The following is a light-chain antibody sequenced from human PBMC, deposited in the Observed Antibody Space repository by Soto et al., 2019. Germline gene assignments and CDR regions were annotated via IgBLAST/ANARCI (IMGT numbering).Light chain of an antibody. CDR3: QQSNSNPT. J-gene: IGKJ4*01. CDR1: QTISRY. CDR2: AAS. Sequence: DLQMTQSPSSLSASVGDRVTITCRASQTISRYLNWYQQKAGKAPKLLIYAASSLKSGVPSRFSGSGSGTDFTLTINSLQLEDFAIYYCQQSNSNPTFGGGTKVEIK. V-gene: IGKV1-39*01.